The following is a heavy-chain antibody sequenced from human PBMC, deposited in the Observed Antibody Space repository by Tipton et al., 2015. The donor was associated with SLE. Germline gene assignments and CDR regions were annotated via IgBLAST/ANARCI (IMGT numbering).Heavy chain of an antibody. CDR3: ARYYCTTTRCYYFDY. Sequence: TLSLTCTVSGGSVSRNYYYWAWIRQSPGKGLEWIGSIHYSGTTYYNPSLNSRFTISVDTSKNQFSLKLRSVTAADTAVYFCARYYCTTTRCYYFDYWGRGTLVTVSS. CDR2: IHYSGTT. J-gene: IGHJ4*02. V-gene: IGHV4-39*07. D-gene: IGHD2-2*01. CDR1: GGSVSRNYYY.